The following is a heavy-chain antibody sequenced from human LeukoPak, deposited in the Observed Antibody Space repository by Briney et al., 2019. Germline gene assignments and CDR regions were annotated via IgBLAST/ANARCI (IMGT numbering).Heavy chain of an antibody. Sequence: SGPALLKHTQTLTLTFTFSGFSLSTSGMCVSWIRQPPGKALEWLALIDWDDDKYYSTSLKTRLTISKDTSKNQVVLTMTNMDPVDTATYYCARIKYYYDSSGYYWFGEFDYWGQGTLVPSPQ. V-gene: IGHV2-70*01. CDR2: IDWDDDK. D-gene: IGHD3-22*01. J-gene: IGHJ4*02. CDR1: GFSLSTSGMC. CDR3: ARIKYYYDSSGYYWFGEFDY.